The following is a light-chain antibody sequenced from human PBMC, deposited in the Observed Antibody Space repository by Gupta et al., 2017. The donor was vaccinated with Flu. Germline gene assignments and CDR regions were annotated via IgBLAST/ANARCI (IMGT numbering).Light chain of an antibody. CDR1: QGIRSY. CDR2: AAS. J-gene: IGKJ4*01. V-gene: IGKV1-8*01. Sequence: RMTQSPSSLSASTGDRVTITCRASQGIRSYLAWYQQKPGKAPKLLIYAASTLQSGVPSRFSGSGSGTDFALTISCLQSEDFATYYCQQYYAYPFTFGGATTVEIK. CDR3: QQYYAYPFT.